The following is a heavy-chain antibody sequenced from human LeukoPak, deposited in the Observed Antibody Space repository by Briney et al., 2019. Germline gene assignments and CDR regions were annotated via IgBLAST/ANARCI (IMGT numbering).Heavy chain of an antibody. V-gene: IGHV1-46*01. D-gene: IGHD3-16*01. CDR3: ARGGESWFDP. Sequence: ASVKVSCRTSGYTFSNYYMHWVRQAPGQGLEWMGMINPSGGSTTYARKFQGRVTITTDESTSTAYMELSSLRSEDTAVYYCARGGESWFDPWGQGTLVTVSS. J-gene: IGHJ5*02. CDR2: INPSGGST. CDR1: GYTFSNYY.